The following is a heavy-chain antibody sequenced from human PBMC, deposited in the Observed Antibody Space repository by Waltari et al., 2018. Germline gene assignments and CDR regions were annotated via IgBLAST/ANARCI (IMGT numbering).Heavy chain of an antibody. V-gene: IGHV3-9*01. CDR3: EKDNREGAGWFTIFDY. D-gene: IGHD2-15*01. CDR2: ISWNSGSM. Sequence: EVQLVESGGGLVQPGRSLRLSCAASGFTFDDYAMHWVRQAPGKGLEWVSGISWNSGSMGYADAVKGRFTISRDNAKNSLYLQMNSLRAEDTALYYCEKDNREGAGWFTIFDYWGQGTLVTVSS. J-gene: IGHJ4*02. CDR1: GFTFDDYA.